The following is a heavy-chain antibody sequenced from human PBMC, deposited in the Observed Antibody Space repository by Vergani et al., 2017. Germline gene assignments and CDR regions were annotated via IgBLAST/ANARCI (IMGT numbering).Heavy chain of an antibody. CDR3: ARRAYYDILTDYDWFDP. D-gene: IGHD3-9*01. CDR2: IIPIFGTA. CDR1: GGTFSSYA. V-gene: IGHV1-69*12. Sequence: QVQLVQSGAEVKKPGSSVKVSCKASGGTFSSYAISWVRQAPGQGLEWMGGIIPIFGTANYAQKFQGRVTLTADESTSTAYMGLSSLRSEDTAVYYCARRAYYDILTDYDWFDPWGQGTLVTVSS. J-gene: IGHJ5*02.